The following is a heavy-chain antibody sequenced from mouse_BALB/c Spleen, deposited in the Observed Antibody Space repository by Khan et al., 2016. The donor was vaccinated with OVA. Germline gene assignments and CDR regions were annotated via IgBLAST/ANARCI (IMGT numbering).Heavy chain of an antibody. CDR3: VREGAYHRSDGWFAY. D-gene: IGHD2-14*01. V-gene: IGHV1-4*01. J-gene: IGHJ3*01. Sequence: QVQLKQSGAELARPGASMKMSCKASGYTFTSYTMHWVRQRPGQAPEWIGHINPSNDYTNYNQNFKDKATLIVDKSSSTAYMQLSSLTSEDSAAYYCVREGAYHRSDGWFAYWGQGTLVTVSA. CDR2: INPSNDYT. CDR1: GYTFTSYT.